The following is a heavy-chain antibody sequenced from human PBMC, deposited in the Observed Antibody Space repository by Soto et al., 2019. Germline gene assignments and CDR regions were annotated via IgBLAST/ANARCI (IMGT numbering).Heavy chain of an antibody. CDR1: GGTFSSYA. CDR2: IIPIFGTA. CDR3: ARLRYSNSFWDYYYGMDV. Sequence: QVQLVQSGAEVKKPGSSVKVSCKASGGTFSSYAISWVRQAPGQGLEWMGGIIPIFGTANYAQKFQGRVTITADESTSTANMELSSLRSEDTAVYYCARLRYSNSFWDYYYGMDVWGQGTTVTVSS. J-gene: IGHJ6*02. V-gene: IGHV1-69*01. D-gene: IGHD6-6*01.